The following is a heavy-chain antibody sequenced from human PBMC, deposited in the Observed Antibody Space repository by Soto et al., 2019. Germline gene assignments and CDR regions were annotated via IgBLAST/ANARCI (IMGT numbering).Heavy chain of an antibody. D-gene: IGHD6-13*01. Sequence: ASVKGSCKTSGYTFTSYGIGCLRQAPGQGLEWMGWISAYNGNTNCAQKLQGRVTMTTDTSTSTAYMELRSLRSDDTAVYYCARHAPIAAAGTDFDYGGQGSLVTLSS. CDR1: GYTFTSYG. J-gene: IGHJ4*02. CDR2: ISAYNGNT. V-gene: IGHV1-18*01. CDR3: ARHAPIAAAGTDFDY.